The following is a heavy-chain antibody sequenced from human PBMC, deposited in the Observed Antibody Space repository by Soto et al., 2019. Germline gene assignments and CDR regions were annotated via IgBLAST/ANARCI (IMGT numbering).Heavy chain of an antibody. CDR1: GGSISSYY. CDR2: IYYSGST. Sequence: SETLSLTCTVSGGSISSYYWSWIRQPPGKGLEWIGYIYYSGSTNYNPSLKSRVTISVDTSKNQFSLKLGSVTAADTAVYYCARRGYSYASDYWGQGTLVTVSS. V-gene: IGHV4-59*08. D-gene: IGHD5-18*01. CDR3: ARRGYSYASDY. J-gene: IGHJ4*02.